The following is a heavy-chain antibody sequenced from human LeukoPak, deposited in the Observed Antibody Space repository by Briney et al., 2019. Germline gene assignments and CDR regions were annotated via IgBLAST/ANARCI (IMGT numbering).Heavy chain of an antibody. D-gene: IGHD6-6*01. CDR1: GGSISRSTYY. V-gene: IGHV4-39*07. J-gene: IGHJ4*02. CDR3: AAVLDY. Sequence: SETLSLTCTVSGGSISRSTYYWGWIRQPPGKGLEYIGSIFYSGSTLYNTSLKSRVTISVDTSKNQFSLKLNSVTAADTAVYYCAAVLDYWGQGTLVTVSS. CDR2: IFYSGST.